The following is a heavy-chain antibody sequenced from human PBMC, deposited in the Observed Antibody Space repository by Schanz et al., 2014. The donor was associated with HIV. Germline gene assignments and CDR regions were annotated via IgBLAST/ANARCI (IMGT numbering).Heavy chain of an antibody. V-gene: IGHV3-30*03. D-gene: IGHD6-19*01. J-gene: IGHJ4*02. CDR3: ARGVPAHSSGWYLDY. CDR1: RFSFRGYG. Sequence: QVQLVESGGGVVQPGRSLILSCAASRFSFRGYGMHWVRQTPGKGLEWVAVISYDGSNKYYEDSVKGRFTISRDDSKNTLYLQMNRLRAEDTAVYYCARGVPAHSSGWYLDYWGQGTLVIVSS. CDR2: ISYDGSNK.